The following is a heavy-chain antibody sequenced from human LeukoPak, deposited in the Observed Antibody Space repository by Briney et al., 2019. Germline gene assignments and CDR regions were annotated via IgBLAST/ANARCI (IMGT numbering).Heavy chain of an antibody. V-gene: IGHV3-30*04. Sequence: GGSLRLSCAASGFTFSSYAMHWVRQAPGKGLEWVAVISYDGSNKYYADSVKGRFTISRDNSKNTLYLQMNSLRAEDTAVYYCAKVPTIFGGYYFDYWGQGTLVTVPS. J-gene: IGHJ4*02. CDR3: AKVPTIFGGYYFDY. D-gene: IGHD3-3*01. CDR2: ISYDGSNK. CDR1: GFTFSSYA.